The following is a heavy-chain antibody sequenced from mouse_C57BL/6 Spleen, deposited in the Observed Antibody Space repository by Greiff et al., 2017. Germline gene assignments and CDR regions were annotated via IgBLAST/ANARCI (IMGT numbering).Heavy chain of an antibody. CDR2: IYPRDGST. J-gene: IGHJ2*01. CDR3: ARTITTVVAPYFDY. D-gene: IGHD1-1*01. Sequence: QVQLQQSGPELVKPGASVKLSCKASGYTFTSYDINGVKQRPGQGLEWIGWIYPRDGSTKYNEKFKGKATLTVDTSSSTAYMELHSLTSEDSAVYFGARTITTVVAPYFDYWGQGTTLTVSS. CDR1: GYTFTSYD. V-gene: IGHV1-85*01.